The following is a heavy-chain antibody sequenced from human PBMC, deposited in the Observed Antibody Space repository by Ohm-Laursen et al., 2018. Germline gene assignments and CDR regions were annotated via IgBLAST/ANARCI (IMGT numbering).Heavy chain of an antibody. Sequence: SLRLSCSASGFTFSSYSMNWVRQAPGKGLEWVSSISSSSSYIYYADSVKGRFTISRDNARNSLYLQMNSLRAEDTAVYYCARRRSIDYWGQGTLVTVSS. CDR3: ARRRSIDY. CDR2: ISSSSSYI. J-gene: IGHJ4*02. CDR1: GFTFSSYS. V-gene: IGHV3-21*01.